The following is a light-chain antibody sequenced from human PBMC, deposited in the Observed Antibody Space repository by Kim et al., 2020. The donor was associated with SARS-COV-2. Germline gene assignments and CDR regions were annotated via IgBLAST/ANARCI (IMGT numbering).Light chain of an antibody. J-gene: IGKJ1*01. CDR3: LQDYNYPWT. Sequence: ASVGDRVTITCRSSQGIRNDLGWYQQKPGKAPKLLIYAASSLQSGVPSRFSGSGSGTDFTLTISSLQPEDFATYYCLQDYNYPWTFGQGTKVDIK. V-gene: IGKV1-6*01. CDR1: QGIRND. CDR2: AAS.